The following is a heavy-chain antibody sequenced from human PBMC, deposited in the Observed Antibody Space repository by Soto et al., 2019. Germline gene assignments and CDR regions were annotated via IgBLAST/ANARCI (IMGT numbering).Heavy chain of an antibody. J-gene: IGHJ4*02. CDR2: IIPILGIA. D-gene: IGHD3-10*01. V-gene: IGHV1-69*02. CDR3: AVHKWFGELYSSDY. CDR1: GGTFSSYT. Sequence: QVQLVQSGAEVKKPGSSVKVSCKASGGTFSSYTISWVRQAPGQGLEWMGRIIPILGIANYAQKFQGRVTITADKSTITAYMELSSLRSEDTAVYYCAVHKWFGELYSSDYWGQGTLVTVSS.